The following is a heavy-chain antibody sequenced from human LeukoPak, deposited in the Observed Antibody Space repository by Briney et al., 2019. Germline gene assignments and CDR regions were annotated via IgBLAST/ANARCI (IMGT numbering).Heavy chain of an antibody. D-gene: IGHD4-17*01. J-gene: IGHJ4*02. CDR2: ISSSSSTI. Sequence: VSYISSSSSTIYYADSVRGRFTISRESAKNSLYLQMNSLRDEDTAVYYCARGYYGDYFFDYWGQGTLVTVSS. CDR3: ARGYYGDYFFDY. V-gene: IGHV3-48*02.